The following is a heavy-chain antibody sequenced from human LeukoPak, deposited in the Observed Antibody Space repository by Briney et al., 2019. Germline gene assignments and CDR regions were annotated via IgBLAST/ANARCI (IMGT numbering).Heavy chain of an antibody. V-gene: IGHV3-48*03. D-gene: IGHD6-19*01. Sequence: GGSLRLSCAASGFTFSSYEMNWVRQAPGKGLEWVSYISSSGSTIYYADSVKGRFTISRDNAKNSLYLQMNSLRAEDTALYYCARDLKYSSGWSYFDYWGQGTLVTVSS. CDR1: GFTFSSYE. CDR2: ISSSGSTI. J-gene: IGHJ4*02. CDR3: ARDLKYSSGWSYFDY.